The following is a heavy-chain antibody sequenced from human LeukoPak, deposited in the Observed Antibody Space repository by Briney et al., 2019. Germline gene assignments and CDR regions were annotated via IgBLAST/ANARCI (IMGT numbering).Heavy chain of an antibody. J-gene: IGHJ4*02. CDR3: ARTVVPAAAIDC. V-gene: IGHV3-53*01. CDR2: IYSSGST. CDR1: GFSVSSNY. D-gene: IGHD2-2*01. Sequence: GGSLRLSCAASGFSVSSNYMSWVRQAPGKGLTWVSVIYSSGSTYYADSVKGRFTISRDNSKNTLYLQMNSLRAEDTAVYYCARTVVPAAAIDCWGQGTLVTVSS.